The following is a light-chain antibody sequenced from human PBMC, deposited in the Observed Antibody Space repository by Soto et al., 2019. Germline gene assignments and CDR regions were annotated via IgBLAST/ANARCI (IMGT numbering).Light chain of an antibody. J-gene: IGKJ1*01. V-gene: IGKV3D-20*02. CDR1: QSVSTNY. CDR3: QQRYSWSLT. CDR2: DAS. Sequence: EIVLTQSPATLPVSPGERATLSCRASQSVSTNYLAWYQQHTRQAPPLLIYDASNTAAGIPARFCGGGCATDVILIIISLVADDYFIYYCQQRYSWSLTFGQGSKVDIK.